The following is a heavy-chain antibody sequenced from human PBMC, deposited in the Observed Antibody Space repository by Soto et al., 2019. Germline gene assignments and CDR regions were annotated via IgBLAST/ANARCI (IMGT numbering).Heavy chain of an antibody. CDR2: ISTHTGNT. CDR3: VRDVSVSSGSFGSY. J-gene: IGHJ4*02. Sequence: QVQLVQSGAEVKKPGASVRVSCKASGYTFDSYGLNWVRQAPGQGLEWMGWISTHTGNTDYPQRFQGRVTMTTDKSTSTAFLDLRSLTSDDTAVYYCVRDVSVSSGSFGSYWGQGTLVSVSS. V-gene: IGHV1-18*01. D-gene: IGHD1-1*01. CDR1: GYTFDSYG.